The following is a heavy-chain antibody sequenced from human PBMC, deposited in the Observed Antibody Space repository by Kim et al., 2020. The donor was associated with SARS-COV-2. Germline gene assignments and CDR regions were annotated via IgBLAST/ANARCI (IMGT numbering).Heavy chain of an antibody. Sequence: GESLKISCKGSGYSFTSYWISWVRQMPGKGLEWMGRIDPSDSYTNYSPSFQGHVTISADKSISTAYLQWSSLKASDTAMYYCARHHPVDIVATTPFDYWGQGTLVTVSS. V-gene: IGHV5-10-1*01. CDR2: IDPSDSYT. J-gene: IGHJ4*02. CDR3: ARHHPVDIVATTPFDY. D-gene: IGHD5-12*01. CDR1: GYSFTSYW.